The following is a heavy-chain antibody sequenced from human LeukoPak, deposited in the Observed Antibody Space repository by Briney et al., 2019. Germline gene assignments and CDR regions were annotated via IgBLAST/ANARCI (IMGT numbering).Heavy chain of an antibody. CDR2: IYSTGST. V-gene: IGHV4-4*07. CDR3: ARQIASAGTAGFDF. CDR1: GGTISSYY. Sequence: SETLSLTCTVSGGTISSYYWSWIRQPAGKGLEWIGRIYSTGSTNYNPSLKSRVTMSVDTSKNQFSLRLRSVTAADTAVYYCARQIASAGTAGFDFWGQGALVTVSS. D-gene: IGHD6-13*01. J-gene: IGHJ4*02.